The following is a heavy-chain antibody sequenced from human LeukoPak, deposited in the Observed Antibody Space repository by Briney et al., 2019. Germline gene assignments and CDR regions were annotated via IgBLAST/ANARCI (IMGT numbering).Heavy chain of an antibody. Sequence: PGGSLRLSCAASGFTFSSYAMRWVRQAPGKGLEWVAVISYDGSNKYYADSVKGRFTISRDNSKNTLYLQMNSLRAEDTAVYYCARDTVGSSTSFDYWGQGTLVTVSS. CDR3: ARDTVGSSTSFDY. V-gene: IGHV3-30*04. CDR1: GFTFSSYA. CDR2: ISYDGSNK. J-gene: IGHJ4*02. D-gene: IGHD2-2*01.